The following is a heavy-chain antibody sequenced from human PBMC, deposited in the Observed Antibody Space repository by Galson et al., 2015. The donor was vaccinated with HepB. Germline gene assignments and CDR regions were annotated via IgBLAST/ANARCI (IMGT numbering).Heavy chain of an antibody. J-gene: IGHJ5*02. V-gene: IGHV5-10-1*01. Sequence: QSGAEVKKPGESLRISCKGSGYSFTNYWITWVRQMPGKGLEWMGRIDPSGSYTHYTPSYQGHVTISVDKSIYTAYLEWGSLKTSDTAIYYCARGANWLDPWGPGTLVTVSS. CDR3: ARGANWLDP. D-gene: IGHD3-16*01. CDR2: IDPSGSYT. CDR1: GYSFTNYW.